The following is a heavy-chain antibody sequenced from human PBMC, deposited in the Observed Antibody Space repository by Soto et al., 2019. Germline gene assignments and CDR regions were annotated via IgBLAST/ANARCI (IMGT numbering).Heavy chain of an antibody. CDR1: GYTFITYA. CDR2: INGGNGNT. D-gene: IGHD3-10*01. J-gene: IGHJ4*02. V-gene: IGHV1-3*01. CDR3: ARDNVSGSYYPFDY. Sequence: QVQLVQSGAEVKKTGASVKVSCKASGYTFITYAIHWVRQAPGQRLEWMGWINGGNGNTKYSQKFQGRVTITRDTSASTAYMELSSLRSEETAVYYCARDNVSGSYYPFDYWGQGTLVTVSS.